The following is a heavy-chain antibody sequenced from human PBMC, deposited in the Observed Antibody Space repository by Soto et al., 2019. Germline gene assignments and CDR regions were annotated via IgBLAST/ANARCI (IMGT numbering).Heavy chain of an antibody. CDR2: ISSSSSYT. CDR3: ARPLIRLELRSLGY. CDR1: GFTFSDYY. J-gene: IGHJ4*02. V-gene: IGHV3-11*06. D-gene: IGHD1-7*01. Sequence: PGGSLRLSXAASGFTFSDYYMSWIRQAPGKGLEWVSYISSSSSYTNYADSVKGRFTISRDNAKNSLYLQMNSLRAEDTAVYYCARPLIRLELRSLGYWGQGTLVTVSS.